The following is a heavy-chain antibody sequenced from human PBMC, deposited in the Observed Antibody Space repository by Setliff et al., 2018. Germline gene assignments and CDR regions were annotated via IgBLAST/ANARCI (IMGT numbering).Heavy chain of an antibody. Sequence: PGGSLRLSCAASGFAFSNFAMGWVRQAPGRGLEWVSIISAVNSGTYHADSVRGRFTISRDNSKNTLYLQMNSLRAEDTAVYYCVCEYTSGWYVFDRWGQGTLVTVSS. V-gene: IGHV3-23*01. CDR1: GFAFSNFA. D-gene: IGHD6-19*01. J-gene: IGHJ4*02. CDR2: ISAVNSGT. CDR3: VCEYTSGWYVFDR.